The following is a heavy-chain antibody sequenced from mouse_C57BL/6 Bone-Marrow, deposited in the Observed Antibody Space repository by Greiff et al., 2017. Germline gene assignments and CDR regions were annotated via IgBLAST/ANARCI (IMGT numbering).Heavy chain of an antibody. CDR1: GYTFTSYW. D-gene: IGHD2-3*01. V-gene: IGHV1-59*01. Sequence: VQLQQPGAELVRPGTSVKLSCKASGYTFTSYWMHWVKQRPGQGLEWIGVIDPSDSYTNYNQKFKGKATLTVDTSSSTAYMQLSRLTSEDSAVYYCARGGIYDGYLFDYWGQGTTLTVSS. J-gene: IGHJ2*01. CDR2: IDPSDSYT. CDR3: ARGGIYDGYLFDY.